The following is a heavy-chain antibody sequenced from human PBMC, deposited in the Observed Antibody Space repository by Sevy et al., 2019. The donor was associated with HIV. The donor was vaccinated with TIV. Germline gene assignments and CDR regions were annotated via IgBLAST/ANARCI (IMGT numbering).Heavy chain of an antibody. D-gene: IGHD6-13*01. J-gene: IGHJ4*02. CDR3: AKDSRVYSSSHFDY. Sequence: GGFLRLSCAASGFTFSDYYMTWIRQAPGKGLEWVSYISSGSTYINYADSVKGRFTISRDNAKNSLYLQMNSLRAEDTAVYYCAKDSRVYSSSHFDYWGQGTLVTVSS. CDR1: GFTFSDYY. V-gene: IGHV3-11*06. CDR2: ISSGSTYI.